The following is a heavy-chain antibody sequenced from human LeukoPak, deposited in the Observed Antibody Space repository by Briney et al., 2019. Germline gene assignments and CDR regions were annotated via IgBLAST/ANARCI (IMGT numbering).Heavy chain of an antibody. Sequence: GGSLRLSCAASGFTFSSYAMSWVRQAPGEGLEWVSAISGSGGSTYYADSVKGRFTISRDNSKNTLYLQMNSLRAEDTAVYYCARGYDSSGYSAVLVDYWGQGTLVTVSS. CDR1: GFTFSSYA. CDR2: ISGSGGST. J-gene: IGHJ4*02. V-gene: IGHV3-23*01. D-gene: IGHD3-22*01. CDR3: ARGYDSSGYSAVLVDY.